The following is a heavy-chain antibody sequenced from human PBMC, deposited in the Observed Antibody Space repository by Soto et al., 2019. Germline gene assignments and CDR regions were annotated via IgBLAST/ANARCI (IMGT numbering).Heavy chain of an antibody. D-gene: IGHD6-19*01. CDR1: GFTFSSYG. CDR2: IWYDGSNK. CDR3: ARDAVAGKRGYYSGMDV. Sequence: QVQLVESGGGVVQPGRSLRLSCAASGFTFSSYGMHWVRQAPGKGLEWVAVIWYDGSNKYYADSVKGRFTISRDNSKNTLYRQMNGLRAEDTAVYYWARDAVAGKRGYYSGMDVWGQGTTVTVSS. J-gene: IGHJ6*02. V-gene: IGHV3-33*01.